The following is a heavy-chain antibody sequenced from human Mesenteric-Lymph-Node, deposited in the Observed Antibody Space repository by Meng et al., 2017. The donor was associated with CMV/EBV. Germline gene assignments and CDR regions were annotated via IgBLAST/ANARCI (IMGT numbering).Heavy chain of an antibody. CDR1: GASISNYF. J-gene: IGHJ4*02. Sequence: GSLRLSCSASGASISNYFWSWIRQPPGKGLEWIGYSYYTGSTNYNPSLKSRVTISVDTSKNQFSLKVNSVTAADTAVYYCARAGVYSSSWLYFDYWGQGTLVTVSS. V-gene: IGHV4-59*01. CDR3: ARAGVYSSSWLYFDY. CDR2: SYYTGST. D-gene: IGHD6-13*01.